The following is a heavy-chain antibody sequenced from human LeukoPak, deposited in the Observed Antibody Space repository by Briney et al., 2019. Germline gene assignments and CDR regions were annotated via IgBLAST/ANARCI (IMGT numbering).Heavy chain of an antibody. J-gene: IGHJ4*02. V-gene: IGHV3-43*01. CDR1: GFTFDDYN. CDR3: AKLEKGPGDY. CDR2: ISWDGGST. Sequence: PGGSLRLSCAASGFTFDDYNMHWVRQAPGKGLEWVSLISWDGGSTYYADSVKGRFTISRDNSKNSLYLHMNSLGTEDTALYYCAKLEKGPGDYWGQGTLVTVSS. D-gene: IGHD3-3*01.